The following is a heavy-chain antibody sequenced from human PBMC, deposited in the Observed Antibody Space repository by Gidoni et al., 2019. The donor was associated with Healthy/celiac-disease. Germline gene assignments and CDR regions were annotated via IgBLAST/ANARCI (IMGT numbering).Heavy chain of an antibody. CDR3: ARGGGRWDYFDY. V-gene: IGHV3-30-3*01. J-gene: IGHJ4*02. CDR2: ISYDGSNK. D-gene: IGHD3-16*01. CDR1: GFTFSSYA. Sequence: QVQLVESGGGVVQPGRSLRLSCAASGFTFSSYAMPWVRQAPGKGLEWVAVISYDGSNKYYADSVKGRFTISRDNSKNTLYLQMNSLRAEDTAVYYCARGGGRWDYFDYWGQGTLVTVSS.